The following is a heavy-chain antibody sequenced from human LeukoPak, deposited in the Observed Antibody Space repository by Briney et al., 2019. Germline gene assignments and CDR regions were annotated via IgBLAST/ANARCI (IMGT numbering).Heavy chain of an antibody. D-gene: IGHD3-16*01. Sequence: GASVKVSCKASGYTFNSYGISWVRQALGQGLEWMAWISAYNGKTNYAQKFQGRGTMTTDRSTSTAYMELRSLTSDDTAVYYCARSDVWGELHLDYWGQGTLVTVSS. CDR1: GYTFNSYG. V-gene: IGHV1-18*01. J-gene: IGHJ4*02. CDR2: ISAYNGKT. CDR3: ARSDVWGELHLDY.